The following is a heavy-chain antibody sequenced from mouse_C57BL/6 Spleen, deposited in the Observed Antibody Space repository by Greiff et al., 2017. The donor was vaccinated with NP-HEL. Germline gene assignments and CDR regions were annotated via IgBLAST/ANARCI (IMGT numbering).Heavy chain of an antibody. CDR3: ARMYEYDEGSYAMDY. J-gene: IGHJ4*01. D-gene: IGHD2-4*01. V-gene: IGHV1-81*01. Sequence: VQLQQSGAELARPGASVKLSCKASGYTFTSYGISWVKQRTGQGLEWIGEIYPRSGTTYYNEKFKGKATLTAAKSSSTAYMELRSLTYEDSAVYCCARMYEYDEGSYAMDYWGQGTSVTVSS. CDR1: GYTFTSYG. CDR2: IYPRSGTT.